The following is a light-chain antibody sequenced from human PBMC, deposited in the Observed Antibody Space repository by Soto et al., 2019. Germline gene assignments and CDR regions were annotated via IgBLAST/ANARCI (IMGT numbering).Light chain of an antibody. CDR2: EVS. V-gene: IGLV2-23*02. Sequence: QSVLTQPASVSGSPGQSITISCTGTTSDVGSYDLVSWYQQHPGKAPKIMIYEVSKRPSGDSNRFSGSKSDNTASLTISGLQAEDEADYYCCSYAGGRSPYVFGTGTKVTVL. J-gene: IGLJ1*01. CDR3: CSYAGGRSPYV. CDR1: TSDVGSYDL.